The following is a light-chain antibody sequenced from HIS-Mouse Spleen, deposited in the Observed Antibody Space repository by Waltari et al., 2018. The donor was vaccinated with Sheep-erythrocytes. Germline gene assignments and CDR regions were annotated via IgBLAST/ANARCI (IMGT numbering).Light chain of an antibody. V-gene: IGLV2-11*01. CDR2: DVS. J-gene: IGLJ2*01. CDR1: SSEVGRYNF. CDR3: CSYAGSYTLV. Sequence: QSALTQPRSVPGSPGQSVTISCTGTSSEVGRYNFVSWYQQHPVKAPKLMIYDVSKRPSGVPDRFSGSKSGNTASLTISGLQAEDEADYYCCSYAGSYTLVFGGGTKLTVL.